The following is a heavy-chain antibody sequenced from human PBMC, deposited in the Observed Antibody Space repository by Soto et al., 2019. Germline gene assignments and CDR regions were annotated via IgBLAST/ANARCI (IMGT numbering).Heavy chain of an antibody. V-gene: IGHV3-23*01. D-gene: IGHD3-3*01. CDR3: AQARYYDFWSGYYFDY. CDR2: ISGSGGST. Sequence: GGSLRLSCAASGFTFSSYAMSWVRQAPGKGLEWVSAISGSGGSTYYADSVKGRFTISRDNSKNTLYLQMNSLRAEDTAVYYCAQARYYDFWSGYYFDYWGQGTLVTVSS. J-gene: IGHJ4*02. CDR1: GFTFSSYA.